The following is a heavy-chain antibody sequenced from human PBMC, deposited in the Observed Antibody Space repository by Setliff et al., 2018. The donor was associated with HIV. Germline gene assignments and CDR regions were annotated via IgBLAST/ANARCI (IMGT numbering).Heavy chain of an antibody. J-gene: IGHJ5*02. CDR3: ARAPLRGGSFGWFDP. CDR1: SGSISSGTYY. Sequence: SETLSLTCTVSSGSISSGTYYWSWIRQYPGKGLEWIGYIDYSGSAFYNPSLKSRITISRDTSKNQFSLKMNSVTAADTAVYYCARAPLRGGSFGWFDPWGQGTLVTVSS. CDR2: IDYSGSA. D-gene: IGHD2-15*01. V-gene: IGHV4-31*03.